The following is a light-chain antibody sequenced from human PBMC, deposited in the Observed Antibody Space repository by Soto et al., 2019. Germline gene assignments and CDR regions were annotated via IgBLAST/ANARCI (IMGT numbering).Light chain of an antibody. CDR3: CSYAGSSTYNYV. CDR2: GVS. J-gene: IGLJ1*01. V-gene: IGLV2-23*02. CDR1: TSDVSIYNY. Sequence: QSVLTQPASVSGSPGQSITISCTGTTSDVSIYNYVSWYQQHPGKAPKLMIYGVSNRRSGVSNRFSGAESGHTISLTISGLQVEDEAEYYCCSYAGSSTYNYVFGTGTKVTVL.